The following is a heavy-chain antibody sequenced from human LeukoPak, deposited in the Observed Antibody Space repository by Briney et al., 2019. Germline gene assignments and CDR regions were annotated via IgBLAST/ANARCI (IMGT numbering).Heavy chain of an antibody. D-gene: IGHD3-22*01. CDR1: GFTFSSYA. CDR3: ARDPDYYDSSGYQRLGYYYYYGMDV. Sequence: TGGSLRLSCAASGFTFSSYAMHWVRQAPGKGLEWVAVISYDGSNKYYADSVKGRFTISRDNSKNTLYLQMNSLRAEDTAVYYCARDPDYYDSSGYQRLGYYYYYGMDVWGQGTTVTVSS. CDR2: ISYDGSNK. J-gene: IGHJ6*02. V-gene: IGHV3-30-3*01.